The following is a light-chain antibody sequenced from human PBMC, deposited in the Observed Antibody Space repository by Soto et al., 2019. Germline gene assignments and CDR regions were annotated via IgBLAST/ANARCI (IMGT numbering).Light chain of an antibody. CDR1: QRVSSY. CDR3: PQRRYWPVT. Sequence: EIVLTQSPAILSRSPGERETLSCRASQRVSSYFAWDQQKPGQAPRLLIYEASTRATGVPARFSGSGSGTDFTLTISSLEPEHFAVYYCPQRRYWPVTFGQGTKVAIK. CDR2: EAS. J-gene: IGKJ1*01. V-gene: IGKV3-11*01.